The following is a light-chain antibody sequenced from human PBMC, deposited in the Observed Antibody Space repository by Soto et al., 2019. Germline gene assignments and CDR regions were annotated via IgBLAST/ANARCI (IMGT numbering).Light chain of an antibody. V-gene: IGKV1-5*03. J-gene: IGKJ1*01. CDR3: EQYNSHAWT. CDR2: KAS. Sequence: DIQMTQSPSTLSASVGDRVTITCRASQTINGWLAWYQQKPGKAPNLLIYKASSLESGVPSRFSGSGSCTEFTLNISSLQVDDFATYYCEQYNSHAWTFGQGTK. CDR1: QTINGW.